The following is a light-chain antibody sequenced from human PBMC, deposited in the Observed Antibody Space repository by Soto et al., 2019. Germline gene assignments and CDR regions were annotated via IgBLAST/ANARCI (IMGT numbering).Light chain of an antibody. J-gene: IGLJ2*01. CDR3: AAWDDSLSGLV. CDR2: WNN. CDR1: NSNIANYY. V-gene: IGLV1-47*01. Sequence: QSVLTQPPSASWTRGQRVTISCYGINSNIANYYVYWYQLLPGTAPKLLIYWNNQRPSGVPDRFSRSKSGTSASLGLRGLTSEDEADYYCAAWDDSLSGLVFGGGTKQTVL.